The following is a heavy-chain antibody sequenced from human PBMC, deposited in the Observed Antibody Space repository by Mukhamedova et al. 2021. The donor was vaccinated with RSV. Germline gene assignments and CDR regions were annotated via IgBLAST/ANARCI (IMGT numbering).Heavy chain of an antibody. J-gene: IGHJ4*02. D-gene: IGHD3-16*01. V-gene: IGHV4-34*01. Sequence: GKISHSGVTKYKPSLKSRVTLALDTSRHQFYLSLSSVTAADTAVYYCARLRDWGSYFDYWGQGSLVAVPS. CDR2: ISHSGVT. CDR3: ARLRDWGSYFDY.